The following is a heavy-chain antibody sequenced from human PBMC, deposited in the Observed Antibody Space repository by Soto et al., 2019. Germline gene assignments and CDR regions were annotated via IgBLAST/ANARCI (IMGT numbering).Heavy chain of an antibody. CDR2: IKSKTDGGTT. D-gene: IGHD3-16*01. CDR1: GFTFNNAW. CDR3: LGGRGYDWFDP. J-gene: IGHJ5*02. Sequence: EVQLVESGGGLVKPGGSLRLSCAASGFTFNNAWMTWIRQAPGRGLEWVGRIKSKTDGGTTDYAAPVKGRFSISRDESKPTLYRQMNSLKTEDTAGYYFLGGRGYDWFDPWGQGTLVTVSS. V-gene: IGHV3-15*07.